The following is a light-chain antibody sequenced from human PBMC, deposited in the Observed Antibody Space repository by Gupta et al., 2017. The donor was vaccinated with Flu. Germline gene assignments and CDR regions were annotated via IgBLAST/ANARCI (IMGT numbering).Light chain of an antibody. CDR2: RND. J-gene: IGLJ3*02. Sequence: QSVVTQPLSASGTPGQGVTIACFGGSSNIGGNYVYWYHQLPGTAPKLLIYRNDQRPSGVPDRFSGSKSGTSASLAISGLRAEDEANYYCAAWDDSLRGRLFGGGTKLTVL. CDR3: AAWDDSLRGRL. V-gene: IGLV1-47*01. CDR1: SSNIGGNY.